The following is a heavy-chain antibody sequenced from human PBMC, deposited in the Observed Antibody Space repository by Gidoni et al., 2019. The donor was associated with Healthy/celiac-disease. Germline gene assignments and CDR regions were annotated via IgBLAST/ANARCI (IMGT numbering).Heavy chain of an antibody. D-gene: IGHD6-13*01. CDR3: AGSASIAAAGGGGAFDI. CDR1: GFTFSSYS. V-gene: IGHV3-21*01. Sequence: EVQLVESGGGLVKPGGSLRLSCAASGFTFSSYSMNWVRQAPGKGLEWVSSISSSSSYIYYADSVKGRFTISRDNAKNSLYLQMNSLRAEDTAVYYCAGSASIAAAGGGGAFDIWGQGTMVTVSS. J-gene: IGHJ3*02. CDR2: ISSSSSYI.